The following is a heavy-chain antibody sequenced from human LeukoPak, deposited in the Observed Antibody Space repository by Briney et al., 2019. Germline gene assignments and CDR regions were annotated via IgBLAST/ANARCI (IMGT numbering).Heavy chain of an antibody. CDR3: ARLDNTPGFRFLECLLFDY. Sequence: SENLSLTCTVSGGSISSSSYYWGWIRQPPGKGLEWIGSIYYSGSTYYNPSIKSRVTISVDTSKNQFSLKLSSVTAADTAVYYCARLDNTPGFRFLECLLFDYWGQGTLVTVSS. J-gene: IGHJ4*02. CDR1: GGSISSSSYY. D-gene: IGHD3-3*01. V-gene: IGHV4-39*01. CDR2: IYYSGST.